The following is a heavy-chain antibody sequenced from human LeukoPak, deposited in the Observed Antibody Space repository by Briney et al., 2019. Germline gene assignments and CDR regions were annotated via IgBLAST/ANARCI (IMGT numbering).Heavy chain of an antibody. V-gene: IGHV1-2*02. Sequence: ASVKVSCKASGYTFTGYYMHWVRQAPGQGLEWMGWINPNSGGTNYAQKFQGRVTMTRDTSISTAYMELSRLRSDDTAVYYCARDGLGSGNLRGNCWGQGTLVTVSS. CDR2: INPNSGGT. J-gene: IGHJ4*02. D-gene: IGHD3-10*01. CDR1: GYTFTGYY. CDR3: ARDGLGSGNLRGNC.